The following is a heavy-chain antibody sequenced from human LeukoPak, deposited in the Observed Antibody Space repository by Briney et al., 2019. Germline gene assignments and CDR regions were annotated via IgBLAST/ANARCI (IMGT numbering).Heavy chain of an antibody. D-gene: IGHD4-17*01. CDR1: GFTFSSYE. V-gene: IGHV3-48*03. Sequence: GGSLRLSCAASGFTFSSYEMNWVRQAPGKGLEWVSYISSSGSTIYYADSVKGRFTISRDNAKNSLYLQMNSLRAEDTAVYYCARGPFYGDYVFDFWGQEPWSPSPQ. CDR3: ARGPFYGDYVFDF. J-gene: IGHJ4*01. CDR2: ISSSGSTI.